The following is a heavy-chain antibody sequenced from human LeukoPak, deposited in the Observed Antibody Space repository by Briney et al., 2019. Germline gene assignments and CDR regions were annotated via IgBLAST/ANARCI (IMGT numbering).Heavy chain of an antibody. V-gene: IGHV5-51*01. J-gene: IGHJ4*02. CDR2: IYPGDSDT. CDR1: GYSFTSHW. CDR3: ARQPYYYDSSGDRNRFDY. Sequence: PGESLKISCKGSGYSFTSHWIGWVRQMPGKGLEWMGIIYPGDSDTRYSPSFQGQVTISADKSISTAYLQWSSLKASDTAMYYCARQPYYYDSSGDRNRFDYWGQGTLVTVSS. D-gene: IGHD3-22*01.